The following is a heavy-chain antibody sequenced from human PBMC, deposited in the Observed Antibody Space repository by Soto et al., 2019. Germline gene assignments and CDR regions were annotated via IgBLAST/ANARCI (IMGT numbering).Heavy chain of an antibody. D-gene: IGHD2-2*01. Sequence: GASVKVSCKASGYTFTSYCISWLRQRPGQGREWKGRISAYNGNTNYAQKLEGRVTMTTDTSTSKAYMELRSLRSDDTAVYYCARDQYAVSFEYWGQGTLVTVSS. CDR3: ARDQYAVSFEY. CDR2: ISAYNGNT. J-gene: IGHJ4*02. CDR1: GYTFTSYC. V-gene: IGHV1-18*01.